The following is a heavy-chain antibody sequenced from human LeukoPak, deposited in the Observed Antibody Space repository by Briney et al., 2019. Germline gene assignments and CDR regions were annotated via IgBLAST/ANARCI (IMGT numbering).Heavy chain of an antibody. CDR3: AKDGDTSGYSGFYFDS. CDR2: ISGSGDST. J-gene: IGHJ4*02. Sequence: GGSLRLFCAASGFTFSNYAMSWVRQAPGRGLEWVSGISGSGDSTWYAYSVEGRFTITRDKSKNTLYLQMNSLSAEDTAVYYCAKDGDTSGYSGFYFDSWGQGTLVTVSS. V-gene: IGHV3-23*01. CDR1: GFTFSNYA. D-gene: IGHD3-22*01.